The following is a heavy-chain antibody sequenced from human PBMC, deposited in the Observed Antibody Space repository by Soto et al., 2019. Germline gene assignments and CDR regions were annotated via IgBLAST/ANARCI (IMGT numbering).Heavy chain of an antibody. V-gene: IGHV1-46*01. CDR2: INPSGGST. D-gene: IGHD6-19*01. CDR1: GYTFTSYY. CDR3: ARDSSGWYGGY. J-gene: IGHJ4*02. Sequence: ASVKDSCKASGYTFTSYYMHWVRQAPGQGLEWMGIINPSGGSTSYAQKFQGRVTMTRDTSTSTVYMELSSLRSEDTAVYYCARDSSGWYGGYWGQGTLVTVSS.